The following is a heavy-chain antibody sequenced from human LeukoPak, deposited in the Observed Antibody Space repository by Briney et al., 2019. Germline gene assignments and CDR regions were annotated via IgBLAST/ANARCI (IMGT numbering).Heavy chain of an antibody. CDR3: ARGRGGIAAAGTPRIWFDP. CDR2: IYYSGST. J-gene: IGHJ5*02. V-gene: IGHV4-59*01. CDR1: GGSISSYY. Sequence: PSETLSLTCTVSGGSISSYYWSWIRQPPGKGLEWIGYIYYSGSTNYNPSLKSRVTISVDTSKNQFSLKLSSVTAADTAVYYCARGRGGIAAAGTPRIWFDPWGQGTLVTVSS. D-gene: IGHD6-13*01.